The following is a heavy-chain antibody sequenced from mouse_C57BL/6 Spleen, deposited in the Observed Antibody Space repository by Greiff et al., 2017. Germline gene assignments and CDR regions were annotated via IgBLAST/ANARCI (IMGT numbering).Heavy chain of an antibody. CDR2: IDPETGGT. CDR1: GYTFTDYE. J-gene: IGHJ2*01. V-gene: IGHV1-15*01. CDR3: TRGAHDFDY. Sequence: QVQLKQSGAELVRPGASVTLSCKASGYTFTDYEMHWVKQTPVHGLEWIGAIDPETGGTAYNQKFKGKAILTADKSSSTAYMELRSLTSEDSAVYYCTRGAHDFDYWGQGTTLTVSS.